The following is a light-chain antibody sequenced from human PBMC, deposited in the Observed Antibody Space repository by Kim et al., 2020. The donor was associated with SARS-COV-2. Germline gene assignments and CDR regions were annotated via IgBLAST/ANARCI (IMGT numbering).Light chain of an antibody. J-gene: IGKJ4*01. V-gene: IGKV3-20*01. CDR2: GAS. CDR1: QSVTSSY. CDR3: QQYASSPLT. Sequence: ETVLTQSPGTLSLSPGERATLSCRASQSVTSSYLAWYQQRPGQAPRLLVYGASTRATGIPDRFSGSWSGTDFTLTIRRLEPEDFAVYYCQQYASSPLTFGGGTKVDIK.